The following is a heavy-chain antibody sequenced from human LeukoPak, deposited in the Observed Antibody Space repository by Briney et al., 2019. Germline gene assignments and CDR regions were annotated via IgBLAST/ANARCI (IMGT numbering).Heavy chain of an antibody. V-gene: IGHV3-23*01. D-gene: IGHD2-15*01. CDR3: AKVLEYCSGAYCPYYFDY. J-gene: IGHJ4*02. CDR2: ISDSGGST. Sequence: GGSLRLSCAASGFTFSGYAMSWVRQAPGKGLEWVSAISDSGGSTYYADSVKGRFTISRDNSKNTLYLQMNSLRADDTAVYYCAKVLEYCSGAYCPYYFDYWGQGTLVTVSS. CDR1: GFTFSGYA.